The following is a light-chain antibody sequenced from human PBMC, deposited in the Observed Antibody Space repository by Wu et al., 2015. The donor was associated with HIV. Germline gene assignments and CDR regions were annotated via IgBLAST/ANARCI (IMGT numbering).Light chain of an antibody. J-gene: IGKJ4*01. CDR3: QQYGSSPVT. Sequence: EIVLTQSPDTLSLSPGERATLSCRVSQTISNSLLAWYQQKPGQAPRLLIYGASSRATGIPDRFSGSGSGTDFTLTISRLESEDFAVYYCQQYGSSPVTFGGGTKVEIK. V-gene: IGKV3-20*01. CDR1: QTISNSL. CDR2: GAS.